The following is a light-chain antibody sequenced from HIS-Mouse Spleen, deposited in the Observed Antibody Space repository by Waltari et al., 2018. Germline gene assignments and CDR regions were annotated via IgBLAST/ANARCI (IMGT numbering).Light chain of an antibody. Sequence: QSALTQPPSASGSPGPSVTISCTGPSSDVGGYNYVSWYQQHPGKAPKLMIYEGSKRPSGVSNRFSGSKSGNTASLTISGLQAEDEADYYCCSYAGSSTLFGGGTKLTVL. CDR2: EGS. J-gene: IGLJ3*02. V-gene: IGLV2-23*01. CDR1: SSDVGGYNY. CDR3: CSYAGSSTL.